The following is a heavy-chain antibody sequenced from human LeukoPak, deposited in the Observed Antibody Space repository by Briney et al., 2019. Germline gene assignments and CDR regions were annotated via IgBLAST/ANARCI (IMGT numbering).Heavy chain of an antibody. J-gene: IGHJ4*02. CDR1: GGSISRYY. D-gene: IGHD5-18*01. CDR3: ARLNSLTAVDTAMAILDY. CDR2: IYYSGST. Sequence: SGTLSLPCAVSGGSISRYYWSCIRQPPGKGLEWIGYIYYSGSTNYNPSLKSRVTISVDTSKNQFSLKLSSVTAADTAVYYCARLNSLTAVDTAMAILDYWGQGTLVTVSS. V-gene: IGHV4-59*08.